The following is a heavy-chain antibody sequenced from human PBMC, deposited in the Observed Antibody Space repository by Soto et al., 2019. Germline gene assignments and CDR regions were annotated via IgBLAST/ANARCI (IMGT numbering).Heavy chain of an antibody. CDR3: ARHRYSYGVYYFDY. Sequence: QVQLQESGPGLVKPSETLSLTCIVSGGSISNYYWSWIRQPPGKGLEWIGYIYYSGSTNYNPSLTSRVTXLVXTXTNQYSLKLSSVTAADTAVYYCARHRYSYGVYYFDYWGQGTLVTVSS. D-gene: IGHD5-18*01. CDR1: GGSISNYY. J-gene: IGHJ4*02. CDR2: IYYSGST. V-gene: IGHV4-59*08.